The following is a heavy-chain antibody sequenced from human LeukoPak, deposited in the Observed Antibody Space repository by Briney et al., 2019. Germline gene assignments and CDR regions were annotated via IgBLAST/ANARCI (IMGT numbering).Heavy chain of an antibody. CDR2: INTDGKTT. J-gene: IGHJ4*02. V-gene: IGHV3-74*01. Sequence: PGGSLRLSCVASGFTFSSSWMHWVRQAPGKGLVRVSRINTDGKTTTYADSVKGRFTISRDNTKNTLYLQMNSLNAEDTALYYCARDYPPYWGQGTLVTVSA. CDR1: GFTFSSSW. CDR3: ARDYPPY.